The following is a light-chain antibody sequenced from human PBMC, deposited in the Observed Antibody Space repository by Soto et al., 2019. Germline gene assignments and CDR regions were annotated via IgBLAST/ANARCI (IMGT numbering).Light chain of an antibody. Sequence: MYQSLSALSASVRDRVTITCRASQSVNSWLAWYQLKPGKAPKVLIYKASSLESGVPSRFSGFGSGTEFTLSISGLQPDDFGTYYCQQYFMGWTFGQGTKVAIK. V-gene: IGKV1-5*03. CDR3: QQYFMGWT. CDR2: KAS. J-gene: IGKJ1*01. CDR1: QSVNSW.